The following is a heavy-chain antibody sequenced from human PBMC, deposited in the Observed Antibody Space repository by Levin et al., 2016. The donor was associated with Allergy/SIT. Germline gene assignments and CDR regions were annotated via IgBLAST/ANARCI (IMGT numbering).Heavy chain of an antibody. CDR3: ARVIVVGGAVWYFDL. V-gene: IGHV3-30*04. J-gene: IGHJ2*01. CDR1: GFTFSNYA. CDR2: ISYDGSNK. Sequence: GESLKISCAASGFTFSNYAMHWVRQAPGKGLEWVAVISYDGSNKYYADSVKGRFTISRDNSKNTLYLQMNSLRAEDTALYYCARVIVVGGAVWYFDLWGGGTLVTVSS. D-gene: IGHD3-22*01.